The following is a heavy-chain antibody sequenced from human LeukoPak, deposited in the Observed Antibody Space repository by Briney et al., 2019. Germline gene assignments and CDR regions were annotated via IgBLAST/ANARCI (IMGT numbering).Heavy chain of an antibody. CDR2: IKQDGSEK. D-gene: IGHD4/OR15-4a*01. CDR1: GFTFSSYW. J-gene: IGHJ4*02. V-gene: IGHV3-7*01. CDR3: TRVALGLTRLYYFDY. Sequence: GGSLRLSCAASGFTFSSYWMSGVRQAPGKGLEWVAYIKQDGSEKYYVDSVKGRFTISRDNAKNSLYLQMNSLRAEDTAVYYCTRVALGLTRLYYFDYWGQGTLVTVSS.